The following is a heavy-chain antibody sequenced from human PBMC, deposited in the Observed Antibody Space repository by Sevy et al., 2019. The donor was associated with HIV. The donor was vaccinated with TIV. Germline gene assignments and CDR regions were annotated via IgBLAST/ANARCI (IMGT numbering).Heavy chain of an antibody. D-gene: IGHD3-22*01. CDR2: IYTSGST. J-gene: IGHJ4*02. CDR1: GGSVSRYY. V-gene: IGHV4-4*07. CDR3: ARDSDYYDSSGYYERGFDY. Sequence: SETLSLTCTVSGGSVSRYYWSWIRQPAGKGLEWIGRIYTSGSTNYNPSLKSRVTMSVDTSKNQFSLKLSSVTAADTAVYYCARDSDYYDSSGYYERGFDYWGQGTLVTVSS.